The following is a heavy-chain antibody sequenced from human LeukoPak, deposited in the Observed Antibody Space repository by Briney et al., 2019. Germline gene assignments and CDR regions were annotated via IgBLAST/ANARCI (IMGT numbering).Heavy chain of an antibody. V-gene: IGHV3-23*01. CDR3: AKVGNYYDSSGFDY. CDR2: ISGSGGST. J-gene: IGHJ4*02. Sequence: GGSLRLSCAASGFTFSSYSMNWVRQAPGKGLEWVSAISGSGGSTYYADSVKGRFTISRDNSKNTLYLQMNSLRAEDTAVYYCAKVGNYYDSSGFDYWGQGTLVTVSS. CDR1: GFTFSSYS. D-gene: IGHD3-22*01.